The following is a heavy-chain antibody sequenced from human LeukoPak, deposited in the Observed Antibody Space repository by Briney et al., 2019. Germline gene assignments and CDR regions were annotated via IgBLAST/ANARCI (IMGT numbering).Heavy chain of an antibody. V-gene: IGHV6-1*01. J-gene: IGHJ5*02. Sequence: PSQILSLTCAISGDSVSSNSVTWNWIRQSPSRGLEWLGRTYYRSTWCNDYAVSVRGRITVNPDTSKNQFSLHLNSVTPEDTAVYYCARRLTQYDCFDPWGQGILVTVSS. CDR3: ARRLTQYDCFDP. D-gene: IGHD2-2*01. CDR2: TYYRSTWCN. CDR1: GDSVSSNSVT.